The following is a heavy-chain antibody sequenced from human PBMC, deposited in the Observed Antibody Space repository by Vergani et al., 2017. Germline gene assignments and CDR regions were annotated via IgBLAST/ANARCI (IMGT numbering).Heavy chain of an antibody. V-gene: IGHV3-23*01. CDR1: GFTFSSYA. Sequence: EVQLLESGGGLVQPGGSLRLSCEASGFTFSSYAMNWVRQAPGKGPEWVSAISGSGGSTYYADSVKGRFTISRDNSKNTLYLQMNSLRAEDTAVYYCARVQQLRSSFDYWGQGTLVTVSS. D-gene: IGHD6-13*01. J-gene: IGHJ4*02. CDR2: ISGSGGST. CDR3: ARVQQLRSSFDY.